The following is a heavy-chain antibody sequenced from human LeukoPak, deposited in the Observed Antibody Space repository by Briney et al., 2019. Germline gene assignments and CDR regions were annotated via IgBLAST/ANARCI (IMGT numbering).Heavy chain of an antibody. CDR2: IYYSGST. V-gene: IGHV4-59*01. CDR1: GGSISSFY. D-gene: IGHD3-22*01. Sequence: PSETLSLTCTVSGGSISSFYWSWIRQPPGKGLEWIGYIYYSGSTNYNPSLKSRVTISVDTSKNQFSLKLSSVTAADTAVYYCARFTTYYYDSSGYFDYWGQGTLVTVSS. J-gene: IGHJ4*02. CDR3: ARFTTYYYDSSGYFDY.